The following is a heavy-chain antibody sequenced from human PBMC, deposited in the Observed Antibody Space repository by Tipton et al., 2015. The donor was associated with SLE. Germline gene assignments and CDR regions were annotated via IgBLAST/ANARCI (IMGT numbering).Heavy chain of an antibody. CDR1: GASVSSFC. Sequence: TLSLTCTVSGASVSSFCWNWIRQSPGKGLEWIGCVCNSGSANYDPSLKSRGTISVDTSKNQFSLNLRSVTAADTAVYYCARIIGRFFLGGFRFDYWGQGALVTVSS. J-gene: IGHJ4*02. D-gene: IGHD2/OR15-2a*01. CDR2: VCNSGSA. CDR3: ARIIGRFFLGGFRFDY. V-gene: IGHV4-59*02.